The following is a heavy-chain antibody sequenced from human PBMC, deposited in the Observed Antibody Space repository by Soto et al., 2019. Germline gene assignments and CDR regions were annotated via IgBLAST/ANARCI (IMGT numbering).Heavy chain of an antibody. CDR3: ARGVAFLDY. V-gene: IGHV1-3*01. J-gene: IGHJ4*02. CDR1: GYTFRSYV. Sequence: SVKVSCTASGYTFRSYVIHWVREAPGPGLEWMGWIHASNGNTKFSQSFRGRVPLSRDTSAPTANMELNSLRSEDMAVHYCARGVAFLDYWGPGTLVPVSS. CDR2: IHASNGNT. D-gene: IGHD2-15*01.